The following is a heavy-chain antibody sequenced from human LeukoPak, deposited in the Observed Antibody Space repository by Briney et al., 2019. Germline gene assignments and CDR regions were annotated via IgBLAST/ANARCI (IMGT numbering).Heavy chain of an antibody. CDR3: ARDPDDYGGHSLFDI. J-gene: IGHJ3*02. CDR1: GGSISSGDYY. CDR2: IYYSGSS. Sequence: SETLSLTCTVSGGSISSGDYYWSWIRQPPGKALEWIGNIYYSGSSYYNPSLKSRVTISVDTSKNQYSLKLSSVTAADTAVYYCARDPDDYGGHSLFDIWGPGTMVSVSS. V-gene: IGHV4-30-4*08. D-gene: IGHD4-23*01.